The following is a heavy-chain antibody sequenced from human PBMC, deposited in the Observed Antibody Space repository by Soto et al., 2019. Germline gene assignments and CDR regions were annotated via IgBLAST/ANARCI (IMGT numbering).Heavy chain of an antibody. CDR1: GYSFTSYW. Sequence: PGESLKISCKGSGYSFTSYWIGWVRQMPGKGLEWMGIIYPGDSDTRYSPSFQGQVTISADKSISTAYLQWSSLKASDTAMYYCARTDFWSGYQYYGMDVWGQGTTVTV. CDR3: ARTDFWSGYQYYGMDV. J-gene: IGHJ6*02. CDR2: IYPGDSDT. D-gene: IGHD3-3*01. V-gene: IGHV5-51*01.